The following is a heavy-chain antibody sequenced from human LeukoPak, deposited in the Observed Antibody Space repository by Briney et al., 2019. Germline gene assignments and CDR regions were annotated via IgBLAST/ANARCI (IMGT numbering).Heavy chain of an antibody. D-gene: IGHD5-18*01. V-gene: IGHV4-38-2*02. CDR1: GFSISIDYY. J-gene: IGHJ4*02. CDR2: TSHTGGS. CDR3: AREARGNQLWLHY. Sequence: SETLSLTCAVSGFSISIDYYWGFIRPSPGRGLEWIGITSHTGGSFYNPSLRSRVTVSLDTSKNQFSLKLTSVTAADTAVYYCAREARGNQLWLHYWGQGTLVTVSS.